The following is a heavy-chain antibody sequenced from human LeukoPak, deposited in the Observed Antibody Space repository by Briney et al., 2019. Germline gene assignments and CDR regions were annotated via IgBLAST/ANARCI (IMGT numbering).Heavy chain of an antibody. CDR2: IYYSGST. D-gene: IGHD1-26*01. CDR1: GGSISSGDYY. V-gene: IGHV4-30-4*08. CDR3: ARENTTSYYYYYMDV. J-gene: IGHJ6*03. Sequence: ASQTLSLTCTVSGGSISSGDYYWSWIRQPPGKGLEWIGYIYYSGSTYYNPSLKSRVIISVDTSKNQFSLKLSSVTAADTAVYYCARENTTSYYYYYMDVWGKGTTVTVSS.